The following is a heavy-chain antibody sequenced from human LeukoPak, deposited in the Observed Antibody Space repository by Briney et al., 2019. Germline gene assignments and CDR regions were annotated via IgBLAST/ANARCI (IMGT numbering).Heavy chain of an antibody. J-gene: IGHJ3*02. CDR3: ARRGHSGSFLDAFDI. Sequence: GESLKISCKGSEYSFTNYWIAWVRQVPGKGLEWMGIMYPGDSDTTYSPSFQGQVTISADKSISTAYLQWSSLKASDTAMYYCARRGHSGSFLDAFDIWGQGTMVTVSS. D-gene: IGHD1-26*01. CDR1: EYSFTNYW. CDR2: MYPGDSDT. V-gene: IGHV5-51*01.